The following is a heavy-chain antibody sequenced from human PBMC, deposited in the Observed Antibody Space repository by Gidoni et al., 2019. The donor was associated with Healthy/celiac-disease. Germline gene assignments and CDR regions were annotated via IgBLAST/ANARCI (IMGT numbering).Heavy chain of an antibody. V-gene: IGHV3-7*01. D-gene: IGHD6-19*01. J-gene: IGHJ6*02. CDR2: IKQDGSEK. Sequence: EVQLVESGGGLVQPGGSLRLSCAASGSPLSSYCMSGVRQAPGKGLEWVANIKQDGSEKYYVDSVKGRFTISRDNAKNSLYLQMNSLRAEDTAVYYCARAEDYSSGWYRYYYYGMDVWGQGTTVTVSS. CDR3: ARAEDYSSGWYRYYYYGMDV. CDR1: GSPLSSYC.